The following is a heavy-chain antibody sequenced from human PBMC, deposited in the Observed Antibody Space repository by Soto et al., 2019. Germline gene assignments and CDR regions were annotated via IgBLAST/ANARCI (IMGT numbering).Heavy chain of an antibody. D-gene: IGHD1-26*01. CDR2: ISTTGDKV. CDR1: GFTFNNYA. CDR3: AKQMSYGRPYDY. J-gene: IGHJ4*02. V-gene: IGHV3-23*01. Sequence: EVQLLQSGGGLVQPGGTLRLSCAASGFTFNNYAVSWVRQAPGKGLEWVSAISTTGDKVYYAAFVEGRFTISRDNSKNTLYLQMNGLRAEDTAMYYCAKQMSYGRPYDYWGQGSLVTVSS.